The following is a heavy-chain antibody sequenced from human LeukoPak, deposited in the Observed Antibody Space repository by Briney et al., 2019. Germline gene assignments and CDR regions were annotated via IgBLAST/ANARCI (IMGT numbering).Heavy chain of an antibody. V-gene: IGHV4-61*01. D-gene: IGHD3-22*01. CDR2: IYYSGST. Sequence: SETLSLTCTVSGDSISTTSYYWSWIRQPPGKGLEWIGYIYYSGSTNYNPSLKSRVTISVDTSKNQFSLKLSSVTAADTAVYYCARAGSGYDYWGQGTLVTVSS. CDR3: ARAGSGYDY. J-gene: IGHJ4*02. CDR1: GDSISTTSYY.